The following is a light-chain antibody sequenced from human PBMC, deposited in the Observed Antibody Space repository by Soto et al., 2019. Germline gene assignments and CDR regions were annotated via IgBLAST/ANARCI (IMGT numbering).Light chain of an antibody. J-gene: IGLJ3*02. CDR1: SYNVGKNL. V-gene: IGLV1-47*01. CDR3: AEWDDSLSAWV. CDR2: KNN. Sequence: QSVLTRPPSASGTPGQRVTISCSGGSYNVGKNLVYWYQQRPGTAPKLIIFKNNQRPSGVPDRFSGSNSGSSASLAISGLRSEDEADYFCAEWDDSLSAWVFGGGTKVTVL.